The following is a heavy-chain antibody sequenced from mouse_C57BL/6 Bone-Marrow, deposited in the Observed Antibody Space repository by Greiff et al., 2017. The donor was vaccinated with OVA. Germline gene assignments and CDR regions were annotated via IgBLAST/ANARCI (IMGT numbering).Heavy chain of an antibody. Sequence: EVKLVESGGGLVQPGGSLKLSCAASGFTFSDYYLYWVRQTPEKRLEWVAYISNGGGSTYYPDTVKGRFTISRDNAKNTLYLQMSRLKSEDTAMYYCARGGDDGLAYWGQGTLVTVSA. V-gene: IGHV5-12*01. J-gene: IGHJ3*01. CDR2: ISNGGGST. CDR3: ARGGDDGLAY. CDR1: GFTFSDYY. D-gene: IGHD2-12*01.